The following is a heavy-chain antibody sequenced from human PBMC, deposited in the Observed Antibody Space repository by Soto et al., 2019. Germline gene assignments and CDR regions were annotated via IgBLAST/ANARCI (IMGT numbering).Heavy chain of an antibody. CDR3: AKDLAGATRRRFDY. V-gene: IGHV3-23*01. CDR2: ISGSGTTT. Sequence: PRLSCAASGFTFSSYCMSWVRQAPGKGMEWVSGISGSGTTTYYADFVKGHFTISRDNSKNTLYLQMNSLRAEDTAVYYCAKDLAGATRRRFDYWGQGALVTIYS. J-gene: IGHJ4*02. CDR1: GFTFSSYC. D-gene: IGHD1-26*01.